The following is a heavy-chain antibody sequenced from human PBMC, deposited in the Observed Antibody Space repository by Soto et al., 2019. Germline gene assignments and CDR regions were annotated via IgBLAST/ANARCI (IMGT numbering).Heavy chain of an antibody. D-gene: IGHD5-12*01. V-gene: IGHV4-39*01. CDR2: IYYSGST. CDR3: ASVRRGGYDSLRYYYGMDV. CDR1: GGSISSSSYY. Sequence: SETLSLTCTVSGGSISSSSYYWCWIRQPPGKGLEWIGSIYYSGSTYYNPSLKSRVTISVDTSKNQFSLKLSSVTAADTAVYYCASVRRGGYDSLRYYYGMDVWGQGTTVT. J-gene: IGHJ6*02.